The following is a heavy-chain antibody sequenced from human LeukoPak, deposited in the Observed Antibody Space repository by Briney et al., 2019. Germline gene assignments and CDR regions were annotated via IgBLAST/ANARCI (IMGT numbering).Heavy chain of an antibody. V-gene: IGHV4-4*07. CDR1: GGSISNYY. Sequence: SETLSLTCTVSGGSISNYYWSWIRQPAGKGLEWIGRIYTSGSTNYNPSLKSRVTMSVDTSKNQFSLKLSPVTAADTAVYYCARDCGGDCYLIPQFDLWGRGTLVTVSS. CDR2: IYTSGST. J-gene: IGHJ2*01. D-gene: IGHD2-21*02. CDR3: ARDCGGDCYLIPQFDL.